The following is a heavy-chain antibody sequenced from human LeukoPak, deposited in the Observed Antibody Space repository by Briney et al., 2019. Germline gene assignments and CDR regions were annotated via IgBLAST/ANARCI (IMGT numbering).Heavy chain of an antibody. V-gene: IGHV3-23*01. Sequence: GGSLRLSCAASGFTLSTYAMRWVRQAPGKGLEWVAYISGTGFTTYYADSVKGRFTISSDSSKNTLFLQMNSLRAEDTAIYYCAKDGYNWIAFDDWGQGTLVTVSS. D-gene: IGHD1-20*01. CDR1: GFTLSTYA. J-gene: IGHJ4*02. CDR3: AKDGYNWIAFDD. CDR2: ISGTGFTT.